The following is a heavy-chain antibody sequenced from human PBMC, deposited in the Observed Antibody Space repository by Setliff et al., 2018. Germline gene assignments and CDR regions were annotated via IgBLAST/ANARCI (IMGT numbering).Heavy chain of an antibody. CDR2: ISSSGSTI. J-gene: IGHJ4*02. CDR1: GFTFSDYY. D-gene: IGHD6-19*01. Sequence: PGGSLRLSCAASGFTFSDYYMSWIRQAQGKGLEWVSYISSSGSTIYYADSVKGRFTISRDNAKNSLYLQMNSLRAEDTAVYYCARDVDKAVADTTVVMDYWGQGTLVTVSS. V-gene: IGHV3-11*01. CDR3: ARDVDKAVADTTVVMDY.